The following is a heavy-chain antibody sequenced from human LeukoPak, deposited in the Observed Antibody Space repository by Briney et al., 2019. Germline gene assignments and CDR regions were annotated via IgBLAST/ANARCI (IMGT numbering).Heavy chain of an antibody. CDR1: GFTFSSYW. CDR3: ARDWRTYYDFWSGYYNHWFDP. V-gene: IGHV3-74*01. Sequence: GGSLRLSCAASGFTFSSYWMHWVRQAPGKGLVWVSRINSGGSSTSYADSVKGRFTISRDNAKNTLYLQMNSLRAEDTAVYYCARDWRTYYDFWSGYYNHWFDPWGQGTLVTVSS. CDR2: INSGGSST. D-gene: IGHD3-3*01. J-gene: IGHJ5*02.